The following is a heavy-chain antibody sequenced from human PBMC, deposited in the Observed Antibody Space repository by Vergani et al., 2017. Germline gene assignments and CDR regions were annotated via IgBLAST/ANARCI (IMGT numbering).Heavy chain of an antibody. CDR2: IWYDGSNK. D-gene: IGHD4-11*01. CDR1: GFTFSSYG. CDR3: ARDGEYSMGNDYSNYVDY. V-gene: IGHV3-33*01. J-gene: IGHJ4*02. Sequence: QVQLVESGGGVVQPGRSLRLSCAASGFTFSSYGMHWVRQAPGKGLEWVAVIWYDGSNKYYADSVKGRFTISRDNSKNTLYLQMNSLRAEDTAVYYCARDGEYSMGNDYSNYVDYWGQGTLVTVSS.